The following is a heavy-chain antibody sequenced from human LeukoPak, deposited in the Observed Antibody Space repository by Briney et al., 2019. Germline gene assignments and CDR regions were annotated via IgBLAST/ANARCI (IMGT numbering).Heavy chain of an antibody. V-gene: IGHV1-3*03. CDR3: ARGLLLKEEYYYDSSGYYFDY. J-gene: IGHJ4*02. CDR2: INAGNGNT. CDR1: GYTFTGYY. D-gene: IGHD3-22*01. Sequence: ASVKVSCKASGYTFTGYYMHWVRQAPGQRLEWMGWINAGNGNTKYSQEFQGRVTITRDTSASTAYMELSSLRSEDMAVYYCARGLLLKEEYYYDSSGYYFDYWGQGTLVTVSS.